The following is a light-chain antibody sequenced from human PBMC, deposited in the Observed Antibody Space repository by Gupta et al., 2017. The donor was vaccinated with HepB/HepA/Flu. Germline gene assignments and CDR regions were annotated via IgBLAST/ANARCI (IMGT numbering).Light chain of an antibody. CDR3: RQALQNPLFT. V-gene: IGKV2-28*01. J-gene: IGKJ3*01. Sequence: DIVMTQSPLSLPVTPGEPASISCRSSQSLLHSNGYNYLDWYLQKPGQSPQLLIYLGSNRDAGVPDRFSGSGSGKDFTLKISRGEAEDVGVYYCRQALQNPLFTFGHGTKVDIK. CDR2: LGS. CDR1: QSLLHSNGYNY.